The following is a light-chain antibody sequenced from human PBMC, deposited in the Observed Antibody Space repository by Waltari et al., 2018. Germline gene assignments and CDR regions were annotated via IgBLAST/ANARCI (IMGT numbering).Light chain of an antibody. J-gene: IGKJ1*01. CDR2: ATS. CDR1: QSVSSRF. CDR3: QQYPGSPRT. Sequence: PGERATLSCRASQSVSSRFFAWYQQKPAQAPRLLIYATSIRATGISDRFSGSGSGTDFTLTISRLEAEDFAVYYCQQYPGSPRTFGQGTRVEIK. V-gene: IGKV3-20*01.